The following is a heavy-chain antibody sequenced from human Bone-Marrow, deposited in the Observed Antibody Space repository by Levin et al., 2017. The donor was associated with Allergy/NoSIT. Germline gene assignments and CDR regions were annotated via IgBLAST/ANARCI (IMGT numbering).Heavy chain of an antibody. D-gene: IGHD3-22*01. Sequence: GESLKISCKGSGYSFTSYWIGWVRQMPGKGLEWMGIIYPGDSDTRYSPSFQGQVTISADKPISTAYLQWSSLKASDTAMYYCAGLSGYYDSSGYGDAFDIWGQGTMVTVAS. CDR3: AGLSGYYDSSGYGDAFDI. J-gene: IGHJ3*02. V-gene: IGHV5-51*01. CDR1: GYSFTSYW. CDR2: IYPGDSDT.